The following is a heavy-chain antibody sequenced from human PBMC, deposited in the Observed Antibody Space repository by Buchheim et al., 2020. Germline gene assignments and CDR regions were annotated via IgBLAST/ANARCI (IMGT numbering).Heavy chain of an antibody. J-gene: IGHJ4*02. CDR3: AKDLVGGDY. CDR2: ISYDGSNK. D-gene: IGHD2-21*01. CDR1: GFTFSSYG. V-gene: IGHV3-30*18. Sequence: QVQLVESGGGVVQPGRSLRLSCAASGFTFSSYGMHWVRQAPGKGLEWVAVISYDGSNKYYADSVKGRFTISRDHSKHSTYLQMNSLRAEDTAVYYCAKDLVGGDYWGQGTL.